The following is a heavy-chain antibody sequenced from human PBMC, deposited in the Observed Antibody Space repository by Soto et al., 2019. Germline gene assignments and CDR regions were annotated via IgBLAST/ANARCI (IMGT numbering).Heavy chain of an antibody. CDR3: ARETPSAAAAYYYYGLDV. CDR1: GGTFSSYF. D-gene: IGHD6-13*01. Sequence: QVQLVQSGAEVKKAGSSVKVSCKVSGGTFSSYFINWVRQAPGQGLEWVGGIIPVFGTGSYAEKFQGRVTITGDESTSTAYMELSRLRSDDTAVYYCARETPSAAAAYYYYGLDVWGQGTTVTVPS. J-gene: IGHJ6*02. V-gene: IGHV1-69*01. CDR2: IIPVFGTG.